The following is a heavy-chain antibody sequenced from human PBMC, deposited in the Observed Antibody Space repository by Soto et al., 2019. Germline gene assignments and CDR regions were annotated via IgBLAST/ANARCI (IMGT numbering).Heavy chain of an antibody. CDR3: ARSITMIVVAPFDY. CDR2: ISYDGSNK. V-gene: IGHV3-30-3*01. CDR1: GFTFSSYA. D-gene: IGHD3-22*01. J-gene: IGHJ4*01. Sequence: PGGSLRLSCAASGFTFSSYAMHWVRQAPGKGLEWVAVISYDGSNKYYADSVKGRFTISRDNSKNTLYLQMNSLRAEDTAVYYCARSITMIVVAPFDYWGQGTLVTVSS.